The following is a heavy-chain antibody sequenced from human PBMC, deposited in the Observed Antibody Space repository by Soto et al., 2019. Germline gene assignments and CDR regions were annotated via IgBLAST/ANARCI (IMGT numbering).Heavy chain of an antibody. D-gene: IGHD4-17*01. CDR2: IYYSGST. V-gene: IGHV4-39*01. CDR1: GGSISSSSYY. Sequence: QLQLQESGPGLVKPSETLSLTCTVSGGSISSSSYYWGWIRQPPGKGLEWIGSIYYSGSTYYNPSLKSRVTISVDTSKNQFSLKLSSVTAADTAVYYCASAPDYGDIFDYWGQGTLVTVSS. CDR3: ASAPDYGDIFDY. J-gene: IGHJ4*02.